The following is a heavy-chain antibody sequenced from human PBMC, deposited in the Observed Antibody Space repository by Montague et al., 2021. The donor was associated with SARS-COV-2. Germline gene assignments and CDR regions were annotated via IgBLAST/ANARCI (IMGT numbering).Heavy chain of an antibody. D-gene: IGHD2-2*01. J-gene: IGHJ4*02. CDR1: GGSISSGGYY. CDR2: IYYSGST. Sequence: TLSLTCTVSGGSISSGGYYWSWIRQHPGKGLEWIGYIYYSGSTYSNPSLKSRVTISVATSKNQFSLKLSSVTAAATAVYYCARTPAVDVVVVPAARGHFDYWGRGTLVTVSS. V-gene: IGHV4-31*03. CDR3: ARTPAVDVVVVPAARGHFDY.